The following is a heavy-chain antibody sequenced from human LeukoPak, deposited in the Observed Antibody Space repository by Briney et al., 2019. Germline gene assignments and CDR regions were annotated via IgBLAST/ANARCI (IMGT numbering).Heavy chain of an antibody. Sequence: GGPLRLCCAASGFTFSSYDMHWVRQATGKGLEWVSAIGTAGDTYYPGSVKGRFTISRENAKNSLYLQMNSLRAGDTAVYYCARAGGHYYSSGSYAYGAFDIWGQGTMVTVSS. CDR3: ARAGGHYYSSGSYAYGAFDI. CDR1: GFTFSSYD. CDR2: IGTAGDT. J-gene: IGHJ3*02. D-gene: IGHD3-10*01. V-gene: IGHV3-13*01.